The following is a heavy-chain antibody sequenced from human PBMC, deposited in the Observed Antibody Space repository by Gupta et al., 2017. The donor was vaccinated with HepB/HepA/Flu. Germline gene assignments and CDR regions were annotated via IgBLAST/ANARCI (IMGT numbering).Heavy chain of an antibody. CDR3: ARELWFGELINS. D-gene: IGHD3-10*01. CDR2: IKEEGSEK. CDR1: GLTFNPYW. Sequence: EVQLVESGGGLVQPGGSLRLSCEASGLTFNPYWMTWVRRAPGKGLEWVANIKEEGSEKYYVDSVKGRFTISRDNAKNSLYLQMNSLRAEDTAVYYCARELWFGELINSWGQGTLVTVSS. V-gene: IGHV3-7*01. J-gene: IGHJ4*02.